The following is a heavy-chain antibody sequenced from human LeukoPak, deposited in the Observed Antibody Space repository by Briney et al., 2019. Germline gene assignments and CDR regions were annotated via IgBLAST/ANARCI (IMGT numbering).Heavy chain of an antibody. Sequence: PGGSLRLSCAASGFTFSSYWMSWVRQAPGKGLEWVANIKQDGSEKYYVDSVKGRFTISRDNAKNSLYLQMNSLRAEDTAVYYCARVKGVFDDSSGALDYWGQGTLVTVSS. D-gene: IGHD3-22*01. J-gene: IGHJ4*02. V-gene: IGHV3-7*01. CDR2: IKQDGSEK. CDR1: GFTFSSYW. CDR3: ARVKGVFDDSSGALDY.